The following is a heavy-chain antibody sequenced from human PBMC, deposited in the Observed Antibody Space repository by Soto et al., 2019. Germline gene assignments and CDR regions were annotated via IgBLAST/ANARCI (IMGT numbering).Heavy chain of an antibody. V-gene: IGHV2-5*01. J-gene: IGHJ4*02. CDR2: IYWNDDK. CDR3: AHKRSAAAGLFDY. Sequence: PGPTLVNRTRTLTLTCTFSGFSLSSSGVGVGWIRHTPGKALECLALIYWNDDKRYSPSLKSSLTITNDTSKNRVVLTMTNMDPVDTATYYCAHKRSAAAGLFDYWGQGTLGNAPQ. D-gene: IGHD6-13*01. CDR1: GFSLSSSGVG.